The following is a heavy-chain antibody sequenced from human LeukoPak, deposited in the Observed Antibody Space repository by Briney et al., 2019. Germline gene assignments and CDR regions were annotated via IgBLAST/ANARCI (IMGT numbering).Heavy chain of an antibody. CDR2: INPNSGGT. J-gene: IGHJ6*03. V-gene: IGHV1-2*02. CDR1: GYTFTGYY. Sequence: ASVKVSCKASGYTFTGYYMHWVRQAPGQGLEWMGWINPNSGGTNYAQKFQGRVTMTGDTSISTAYMELSRLRSDDTAVYYCARSPVPAAIGYYYMDVWGKGTTVTVSS. D-gene: IGHD2-2*01. CDR3: ARSPVPAAIGYYYMDV.